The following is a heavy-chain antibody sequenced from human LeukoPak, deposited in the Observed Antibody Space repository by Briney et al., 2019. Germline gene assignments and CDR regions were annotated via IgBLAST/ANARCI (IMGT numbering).Heavy chain of an antibody. Sequence: GGSPRLSCAASGFIFRSYSMNWVRQAPGKGLEWISYISGGGGNIHYADSVEGRFTISRDNAKNSLYLQINSLGAEDTAVYYCARSSYSSSSSVWGQGTMVTVSS. CDR3: ARSSYSSSSSV. CDR1: GFIFRSYS. D-gene: IGHD6-6*01. J-gene: IGHJ3*01. V-gene: IGHV3-48*04. CDR2: ISGGGGNI.